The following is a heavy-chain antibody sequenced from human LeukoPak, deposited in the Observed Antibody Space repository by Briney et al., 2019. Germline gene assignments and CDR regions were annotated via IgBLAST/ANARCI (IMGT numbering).Heavy chain of an antibody. CDR3: ARIWIPHNWFDP. CDR1: GGSISSSTYY. V-gene: IGHV4-39*01. J-gene: IGHJ5*02. CDR2: IYYSGRT. D-gene: IGHD5-18*01. Sequence: PSETLSLTCTVSGGSISSSTYYWGWIRQPPGKGLEWIGIIYYSGRTSYNPSLKGRVTISVDTCKSQFSLKLSSVTAADTAVYYCARIWIPHNWFDPWGQGTLVTVSS.